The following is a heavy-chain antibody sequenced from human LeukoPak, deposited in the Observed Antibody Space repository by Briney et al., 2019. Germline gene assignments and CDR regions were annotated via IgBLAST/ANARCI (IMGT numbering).Heavy chain of an antibody. CDR2: IKQDGSDK. Sequence: GGSLRLSCAASGFTFNSYWMSWVRHAPGEGREWVANIKQDGSDKYYVDSVKGRFTISRDNAKNSLYLQMNSLRAEDTAVYYCARDQTKWEPLRRRDYYYMDVRGKGTTGTVSS. J-gene: IGHJ6*03. V-gene: IGHV3-7*01. CDR3: ARDQTKWEPLRRRDYYYMDV. CDR1: GFTFNSYW. D-gene: IGHD1-26*01.